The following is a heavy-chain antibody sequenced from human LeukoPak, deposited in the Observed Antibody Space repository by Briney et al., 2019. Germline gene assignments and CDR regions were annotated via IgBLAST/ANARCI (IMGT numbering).Heavy chain of an antibody. Sequence: PGGSLRLSCAASGFTFSSYSMNWVRQAPGKGLEWVSSISSRSSYIYQADSTKGRFTISRDNAKNSLYLQMNNLRAEGTAIYYCAVDPRERRDYWGQGTLVTVSS. J-gene: IGHJ4*02. CDR2: ISSRSSYI. CDR3: AVDPRERRDY. V-gene: IGHV3-21*01. D-gene: IGHD6-25*01. CDR1: GFTFSSYS.